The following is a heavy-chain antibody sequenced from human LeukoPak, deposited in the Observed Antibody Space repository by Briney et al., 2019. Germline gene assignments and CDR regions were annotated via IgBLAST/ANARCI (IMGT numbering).Heavy chain of an antibody. D-gene: IGHD3-3*01. CDR3: VREGPPQGRPWSGWYPFDF. J-gene: IGHJ4*02. CDR1: GYSISSGYY. Sequence: ETLSLTCAVSGYSISSGYYWGWIRQPPGKGLEWVANIRGDGSERFYVGYLKGRFTISRDNAKNSLYLQMNSLRVDDTAVYYCVREGPPQGRPWSGWYPFDFWGQGILVTVSS. CDR2: IRGDGSER. V-gene: IGHV3-7*01.